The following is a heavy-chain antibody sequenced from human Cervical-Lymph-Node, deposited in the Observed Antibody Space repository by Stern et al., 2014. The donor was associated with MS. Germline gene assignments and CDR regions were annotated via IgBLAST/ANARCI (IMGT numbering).Heavy chain of an antibody. Sequence: QVTLRESGPALVKPTQTLTLTCTFSGFSLSTSGMCVSWIRQPPGKALEWLALIDWDDDKYFSTSLKTRLTISKDTSKNQVVLTMTNMDPVDTATYYCARRPTNSGSYYYFDYWGQGTLVTVSS. CDR1: GFSLSTSGMC. CDR2: IDWDDDK. D-gene: IGHD1-26*01. CDR3: ARRPTNSGSYYYFDY. V-gene: IGHV2-70*01. J-gene: IGHJ4*02.